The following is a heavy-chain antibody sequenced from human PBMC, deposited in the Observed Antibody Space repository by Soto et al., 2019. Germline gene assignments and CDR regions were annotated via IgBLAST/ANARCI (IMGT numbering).Heavy chain of an antibody. CDR1: GFPFTGYA. D-gene: IGHD3-10*01. V-gene: IGHV3-23*01. J-gene: IGHJ4*02. CDR2: ISGHGDAT. Sequence: SLRLSCAASGFPFTGYAMRWVRQAPGKGLEWVSAISGHGDATFYADSVKGRFTISRDNSKNTLYLHMNSLRAEDTALYYCANSRVSMVRGLIIIPNYWGQGTLVTVSS. CDR3: ANSRVSMVRGLIIIPNY.